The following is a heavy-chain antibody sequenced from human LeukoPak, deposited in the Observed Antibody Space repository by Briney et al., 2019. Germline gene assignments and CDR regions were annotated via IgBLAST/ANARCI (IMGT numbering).Heavy chain of an antibody. CDR2: VNSDGSAP. J-gene: IGHJ4*02. D-gene: IGHD6-19*01. Sequence: PGGSLRLSCAASGFTFSDYWMHWVRHTPEKGLMWVSKVNSDGSAPQYAESVKGRFTISRDNAKNTLYLQMNSLRAEDTAVYYCAKDLGQWLVQGYFDYWGQGTLVTVSS. CDR1: GFTFSDYW. V-gene: IGHV3-74*03. CDR3: AKDLGQWLVQGYFDY.